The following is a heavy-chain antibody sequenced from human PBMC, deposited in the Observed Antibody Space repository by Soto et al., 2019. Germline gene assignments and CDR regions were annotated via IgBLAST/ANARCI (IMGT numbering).Heavy chain of an antibody. CDR3: ATTLHDAFDI. CDR1: GFTFSSYG. D-gene: IGHD2-21*02. CDR2: IWYDGSNK. Sequence: GFTFSSYGMHWVRQAPGKGLEWVAVIWYDGSNKYYADSVKGRFTISRDNSKNTLYLQMNSLRAEDTAVYYCATTLHDAFDIWGQGTMVTVSS. J-gene: IGHJ3*02. V-gene: IGHV3-33*01.